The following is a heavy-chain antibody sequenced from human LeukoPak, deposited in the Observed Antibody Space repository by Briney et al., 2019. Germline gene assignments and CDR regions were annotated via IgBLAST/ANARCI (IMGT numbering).Heavy chain of an antibody. Sequence: GGSLRLSCAASGFTFSSYSMNWVRQAPGKGLEWVSVIYSGGSTYYADSVQGRFTISRDISKDTVYLQMNSLRAEDTAVYYCARDSETETGWYYYGMDVWGQGTTVTVSS. CDR3: ARDSETETGWYYYGMDV. D-gene: IGHD1-14*01. CDR2: IYSGGST. J-gene: IGHJ6*02. CDR1: GFTFSSYS. V-gene: IGHV3-53*01.